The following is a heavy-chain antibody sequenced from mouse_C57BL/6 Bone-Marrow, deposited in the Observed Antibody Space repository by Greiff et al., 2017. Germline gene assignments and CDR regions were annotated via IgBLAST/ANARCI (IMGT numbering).Heavy chain of an antibody. CDR2: SRNKANDYTT. CDR3: AREPPYYYGPYWYFDV. D-gene: IGHD1-1*01. J-gene: IGHJ1*03. V-gene: IGHV7-1*01. Sequence: EVKLVESGGGLVQSGRSLRLSCATSGFTFSDFYMEWVRQAPGKGLEWIAASRNKANDYTTEYSASVKGRFIVSRDTSQSILYRQMNALRAEDTAIYYCAREPPYYYGPYWYFDVWGTGTTVTVSS. CDR1: GFTFSDFY.